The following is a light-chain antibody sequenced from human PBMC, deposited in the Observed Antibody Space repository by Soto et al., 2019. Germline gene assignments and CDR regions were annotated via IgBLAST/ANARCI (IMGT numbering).Light chain of an antibody. J-gene: IGKJ4*01. V-gene: IGKV1-16*01. CDR2: ATS. CDR3: LQYTSYPLT. Sequence: DIEMTQSPSSLSASMGDRVTITCRASQAVDNDLAWFQQKPGQAPKSLIYATSRLQSGVPPRFSGGGSGTEFTLTITSLQPDDFGTYYCLQYTSYPLTFGGGTTVEI. CDR1: QAVDND.